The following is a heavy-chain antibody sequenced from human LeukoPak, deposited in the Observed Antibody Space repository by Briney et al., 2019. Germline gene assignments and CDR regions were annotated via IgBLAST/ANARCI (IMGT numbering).Heavy chain of an antibody. V-gene: IGHV3-23*01. CDR3: AKDSGLYSGYDDDAFDI. CDR1: GFTFSSYA. D-gene: IGHD5-12*01. Sequence: GGSLRLSCAASGFTFSSYAMSWVRQAPGKGLEWVSAISGSGGSTYYADSVKGRSTISRDNSKNTLYLQMNSLRAEDTAVYYCAKDSGLYSGYDDDAFDIWGQGTMVTVSS. CDR2: ISGSGGST. J-gene: IGHJ3*02.